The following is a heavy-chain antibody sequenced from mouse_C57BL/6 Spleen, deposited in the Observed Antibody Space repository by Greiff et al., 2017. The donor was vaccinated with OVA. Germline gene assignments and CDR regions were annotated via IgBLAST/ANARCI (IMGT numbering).Heavy chain of an antibody. CDR3: ARRTYDYYWYFDV. J-gene: IGHJ1*03. V-gene: IGHV1-61*01. CDR2: IYPSDSET. Sequence: QVQLQQPGAELVRPGSSVKLSCKASGYTFTSYWMDWVKQRPGQGLEWIGNIYPSDSETHYNQKFKDKATLTVDKSSSTAYMQLSSLTSEDSAVYYCARRTYDYYWYFDVWGTGTTVTVSS. D-gene: IGHD2-4*01. CDR1: GYTFTSYW.